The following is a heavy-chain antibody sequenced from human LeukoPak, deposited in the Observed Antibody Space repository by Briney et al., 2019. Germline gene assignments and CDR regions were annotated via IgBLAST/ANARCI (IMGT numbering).Heavy chain of an antibody. CDR3: AKTIINGKHLY. V-gene: IGHV4-34*01. CDR2: ISHTGST. Sequence: SETLSLICAVYGGSFSGNYWSWIRQSPAKGLEWIGEISHTGSTNYNPSLKSRVIMSVDTSKSQFSLNLRSVTAADTAVYYCAKTIINGKHLYWGQGTLVTVSS. CDR1: GGSFSGNY. J-gene: IGHJ4*02. D-gene: IGHD1-26*01.